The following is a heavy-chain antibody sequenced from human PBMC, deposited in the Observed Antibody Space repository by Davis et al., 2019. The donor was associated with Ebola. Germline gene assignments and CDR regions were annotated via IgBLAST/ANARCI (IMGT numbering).Heavy chain of an antibody. V-gene: IGHV1-2*06. CDR1: GYTFTGYY. CDR3: GSRGHDAFDI. J-gene: IGHJ3*02. D-gene: IGHD3-10*01. CDR2: INPNSGST. Sequence: AALVKVSCKASGYTFTGYYMHWVRQAPGQGLEWMGRINPNSGSTNYAQKFQGKVTMTRDTSISTAYMELSRLRSDDTAVYYCGSRGHDAFDIWGQGTMVTVSS.